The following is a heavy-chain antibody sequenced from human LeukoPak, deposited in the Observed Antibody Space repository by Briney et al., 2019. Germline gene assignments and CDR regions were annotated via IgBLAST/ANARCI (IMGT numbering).Heavy chain of an antibody. CDR3: ARDWGVATRFDP. V-gene: IGHV1-2*02. D-gene: IGHD3-10*01. CDR1: GNTFTGYY. CDR2: INPNSGGT. J-gene: IGHJ5*02. Sequence: ASVKVSCKASGNTFTGYYMHWVRQAPGQGLEWMGWINPNSGGTNYAQKFRGRVTMTRDTSINTAYMELSRLRSDDTAVYYCARDWGVATRFDPWGQGTLVTVSS.